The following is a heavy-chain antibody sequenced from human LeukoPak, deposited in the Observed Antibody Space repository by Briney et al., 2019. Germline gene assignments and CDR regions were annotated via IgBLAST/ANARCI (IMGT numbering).Heavy chain of an antibody. CDR2: INSDGSST. J-gene: IGHJ3*02. D-gene: IGHD3-10*01. CDR1: GFTFTSYA. V-gene: IGHV3-74*01. CDR3: ARVLLWSGAGHDAFDI. Sequence: PGGSLRLSCASSGFTFTSYAVSWVRQAPGKGLVWVSRINSDGSSTSYADSVKGRFTISRDNAKNTLYLQMNSLRAEDTAVYYCARVLLWSGAGHDAFDIWGQGTMVTVSS.